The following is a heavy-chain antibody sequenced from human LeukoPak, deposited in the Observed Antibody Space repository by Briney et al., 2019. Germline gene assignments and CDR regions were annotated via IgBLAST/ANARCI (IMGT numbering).Heavy chain of an antibody. Sequence: SVKVSCKASGGTFSSYAISWVRQAPGQGLEWMGGIIPIFCTANYAQKFQGRVTITADESTSTAYMELSSLRSEDTAVYYCARSPITMVRGGPNYYFDYWGQGTLVTVSS. CDR1: GGTFSSYA. J-gene: IGHJ4*02. V-gene: IGHV1-69*13. D-gene: IGHD3-10*01. CDR2: IIPIFCTA. CDR3: ARSPITMVRGGPNYYFDY.